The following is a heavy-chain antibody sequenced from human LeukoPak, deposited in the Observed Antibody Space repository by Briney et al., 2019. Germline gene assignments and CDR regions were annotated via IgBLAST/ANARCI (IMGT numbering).Heavy chain of an antibody. CDR3: ARGRIQLWLRIYYFDY. CDR2: INHSGST. J-gene: IGHJ4*02. D-gene: IGHD5-18*01. V-gene: IGHV4-34*01. CDR1: GGSFSGYY. Sequence: SETLSLTCAVYGGSFSGYYWSWIRQPPGKGLEWIGEINHSGSTNYNPSLKSRVTISVDTSKNQFSLKLSSVTAADTAVYYCARGRIQLWLRIYYFDYWGQGTLVTVSS.